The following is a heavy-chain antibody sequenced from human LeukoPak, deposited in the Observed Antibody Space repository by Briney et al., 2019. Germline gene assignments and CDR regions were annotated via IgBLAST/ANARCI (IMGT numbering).Heavy chain of an antibody. CDR1: GYTFTGYY. CDR3: ARVLGSYGEIYYYYYYMDV. CDR2: INPNSGGT. V-gene: IGHV1-2*02. Sequence: GASVRVSCKASGYTFTGYYMHWVRQAPGQGLEWMGWINPNSGGTNYAQKFQGRVTMTRDTSISTAYMELSRLRSDDTAVYYCARVLGSYGEIYYYYYYMDVWDKGTTVTISS. J-gene: IGHJ6*03. D-gene: IGHD5-18*01.